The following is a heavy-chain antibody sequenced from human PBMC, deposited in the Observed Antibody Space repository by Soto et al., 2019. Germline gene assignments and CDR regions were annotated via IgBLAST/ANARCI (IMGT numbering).Heavy chain of an antibody. Sequence: SEPLSLTCAVYGGSLSGYYWSWIRQPPGKRLEWIGEINHSGSTNYNPSLKSRVTISVDTSKNQFSLKLSSVTAADTAVYYCARGIPPDFWSGYYPYYYYYMDVRGKGTTVTVSS. V-gene: IGHV4-34*01. D-gene: IGHD3-3*01. CDR2: INHSGST. CDR1: GGSLSGYY. J-gene: IGHJ6*03. CDR3: ARGIPPDFWSGYYPYYYYYMDV.